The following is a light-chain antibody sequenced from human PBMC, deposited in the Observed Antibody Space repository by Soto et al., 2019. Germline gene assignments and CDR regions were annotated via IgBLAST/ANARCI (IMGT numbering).Light chain of an antibody. CDR3: QQYNDWWT. Sequence: EIVLTQSPGTLSLSPGAPDLVSCRASQSLANSRLTWYQQKPGQPPRLLIYGASTRATGVPGRFSGSGSGTEFTLTISSLQSEDFAVYYCQQYNDWWTFGQGTKVDIK. V-gene: IGKV3-15*01. CDR1: QSLANSR. CDR2: GAS. J-gene: IGKJ1*01.